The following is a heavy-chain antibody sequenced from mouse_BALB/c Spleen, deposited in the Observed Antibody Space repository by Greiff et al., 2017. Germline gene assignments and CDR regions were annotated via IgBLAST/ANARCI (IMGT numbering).Heavy chain of an antibody. CDR3: ARWGYPFAY. Sequence: VHLVESGAELAKPGASVKMSCKASGYTFTSYWMHWVKQRPGQGLEWIGYINPSTGYTEYNQKFKDKATLTADKSSSTAYMQLSSLTSEDSAVYYCARWGYPFAYWGQGTLVTVSA. CDR2: INPSTGYT. CDR1: GYTFTSYW. V-gene: IGHV1-7*01. J-gene: IGHJ3*01.